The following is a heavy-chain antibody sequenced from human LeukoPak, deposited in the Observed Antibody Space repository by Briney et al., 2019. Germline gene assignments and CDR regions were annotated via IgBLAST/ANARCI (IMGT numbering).Heavy chain of an antibody. D-gene: IGHD3-22*01. CDR1: GFTFSDYY. Sequence: GGSLRLSCAASGFTFSDYYMSWIRQAPGEGLEWVSCISSSGNTIFYADSVKGRFTLSRDNAKNSLYLQMNSLRAEDTAVYYCARVQPHYYDSSGYPPDYWGQGTLVTVSS. J-gene: IGHJ4*02. V-gene: IGHV3-11*01. CDR2: ISSSGNTI. CDR3: ARVQPHYYDSSGYPPDY.